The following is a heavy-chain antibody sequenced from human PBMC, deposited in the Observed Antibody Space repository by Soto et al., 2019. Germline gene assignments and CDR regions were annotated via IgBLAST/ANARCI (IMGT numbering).Heavy chain of an antibody. CDR3: AREDIVATTDYYYGMDV. D-gene: IGHD5-12*01. CDR2: ISAYNGNT. Sequence: QVQLVQSGAEVKKPGASVKVSCKASGYTFTSYGISWVRQAPGQGLEWMGWISAYNGNTNYAQKLQGRVTMTTDTSXSXXYMELRGLRSDDTAVYYCAREDIVATTDYYYGMDVWGQGTTVTVSS. V-gene: IGHV1-18*01. J-gene: IGHJ6*02. CDR1: GYTFTSYG.